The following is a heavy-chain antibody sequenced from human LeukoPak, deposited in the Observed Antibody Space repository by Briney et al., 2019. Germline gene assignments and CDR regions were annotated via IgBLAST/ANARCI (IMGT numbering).Heavy chain of an antibody. CDR2: IIPIFGTA. D-gene: IGHD2-2*01. CDR3: ARDGDCSSTSCSSYYYGMDV. CDR1: GGTLSSYA. Sequence: SVKVSCKASGGTLSSYAISSVRQAPGQGLEWMGGIIPIFGTANYAQKFQGRVTITADESTSTAYMELSSLRSEDTAVYYCARDGDCSSTSCSSYYYGMDVWGQGTTVTVSS. V-gene: IGHV1-69*13. J-gene: IGHJ6*02.